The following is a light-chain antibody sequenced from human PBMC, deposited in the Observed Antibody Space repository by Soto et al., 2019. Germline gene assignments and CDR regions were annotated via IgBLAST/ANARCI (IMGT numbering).Light chain of an antibody. CDR3: QHTLKWPPT. CDR1: QSGSIH. Sequence: IVLTQSPATLSVSPGESATLSCSASQSGSIHLGWLQNKPGQAPRLLICDTSARAAGIPARFSGSGSATEFTLTISSLQSEDFALYYCQHTLKWPPTFGQGTKVDIK. J-gene: IGKJ1*01. CDR2: DTS. V-gene: IGKV3-15*01.